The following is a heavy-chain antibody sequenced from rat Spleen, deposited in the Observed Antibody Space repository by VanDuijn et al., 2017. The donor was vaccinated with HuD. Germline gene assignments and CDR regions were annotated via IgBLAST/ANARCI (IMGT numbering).Heavy chain of an antibody. V-gene: IGHV5-29*01. CDR3: ARHVPITIAAISTHWYFDF. D-gene: IGHD1-2*01. CDR1: GFTFSDYY. J-gene: IGHJ1*01. Sequence: EVQLVESDGGLVQPGRSLKLSCAASGFTFSDYYMAWVRQAPTKGLEWVATISYDGSSTYYRDSVKGRFTISRDNAKSTLYLQMDSLRSEDTATYYCARHVPITIAAISTHWYFDFWGPGTMVTVSS. CDR2: ISYDGSST.